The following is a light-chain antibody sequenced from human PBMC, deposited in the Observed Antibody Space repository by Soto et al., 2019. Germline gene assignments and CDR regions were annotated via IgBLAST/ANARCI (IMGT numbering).Light chain of an antibody. J-gene: IGKJ1*01. V-gene: IGKV1-6*01. CDR1: QGIRND. Sequence: AMQITQSPCSLFASVGDRVTITCRASQGIRNDLGWYQQKPGKATKLLIYAASSLQSGVPSRFSGSGSGTDFTLTISSLQPEDFATYYCLQYYNYPWTFGQVTKVDIK. CDR2: AAS. CDR3: LQYYNYPWT.